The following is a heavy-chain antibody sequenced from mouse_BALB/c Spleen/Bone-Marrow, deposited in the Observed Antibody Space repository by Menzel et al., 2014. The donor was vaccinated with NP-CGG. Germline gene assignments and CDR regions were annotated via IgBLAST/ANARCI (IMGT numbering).Heavy chain of an antibody. V-gene: IGHV4-1*02. CDR2: INPDSSTI. Sequence: EVQGVESGGGLVQPGDSRKFSGAASGFDFGRNWRSWVGQAQGKGLEWMGEINPDSSTINYTPSLKDKFIISRDNAKNTLYLQMSKVRSEDTALYYCARGDWAWFVYWGQGTLVTVSA. J-gene: IGHJ3*01. CDR3: ARGDWAWFVY. CDR1: GFDFGRNW. D-gene: IGHD4-1*01.